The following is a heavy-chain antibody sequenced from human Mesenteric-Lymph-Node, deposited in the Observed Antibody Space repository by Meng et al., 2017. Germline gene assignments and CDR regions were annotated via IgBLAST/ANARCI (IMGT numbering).Heavy chain of an antibody. CDR2: ISYDGSNK. CDR3: ARAHNCGGDCYTYYFDY. Sequence: GGSLRLSCAASGFTFSSYAMHWVRQAPGKGLEWVAVISYDGSNKYYADSVKGRFTISRDNSKNTLYLQMNSLRAEDTAVYYCARAHNCGGDCYTYYFDYWGQGTLVTVSS. D-gene: IGHD2-21*02. V-gene: IGHV3-30*01. CDR1: GFTFSSYA. J-gene: IGHJ4*02.